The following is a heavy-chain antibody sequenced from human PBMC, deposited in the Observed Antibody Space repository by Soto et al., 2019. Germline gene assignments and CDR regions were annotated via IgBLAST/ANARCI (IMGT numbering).Heavy chain of an antibody. D-gene: IGHD2-8*01. V-gene: IGHV1-69*04. J-gene: IGHJ3*02. Sequence: GASVKVSCKASGGTFSSYTISWVRQAPGQGLEWMGRIIPILGIANYAQKFQGRVTITADKSTSTAYMELSSLRSEDTAVYYCARDGRYCTNGVCYHDIWGQGTMVT. CDR1: GGTFSSYT. CDR2: IIPILGIA. CDR3: ARDGRYCTNGVCYHDI.